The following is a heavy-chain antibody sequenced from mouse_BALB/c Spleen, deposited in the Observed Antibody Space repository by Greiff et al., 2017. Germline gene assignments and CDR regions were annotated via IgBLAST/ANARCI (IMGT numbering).Heavy chain of an antibody. V-gene: IGHV5-17*02. Sequence: EVQLVESGGGLVQPGGSRKLSCAASGFTFSSFGMHWVRQAPEKGLEWVAYISSGSSTIYYADTVKGRFTISRDNPKNTLFLQMTSLRSEDTAMYYCARSKYGNYGFAYWGQGTLVTVSA. CDR1: GFTFSSFG. CDR2: ISSGSSTI. CDR3: ARSKYGNYGFAY. J-gene: IGHJ3*01. D-gene: IGHD2-10*02.